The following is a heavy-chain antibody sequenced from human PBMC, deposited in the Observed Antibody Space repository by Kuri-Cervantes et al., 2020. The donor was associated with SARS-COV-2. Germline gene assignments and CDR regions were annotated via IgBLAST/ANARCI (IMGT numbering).Heavy chain of an antibody. Sequence: GESLKISCVASGLTFNIYDMSWVRQAPGKGLEWVSAIGSRGSTFYADSVKGRFTISRDNSENTLYLQMSSLRDDDTAVYYCAKDLYGKTTGFDYWGQGTLVTVSS. CDR3: AKDLYGKTTGFDY. CDR2: IGSRGST. J-gene: IGHJ4*02. D-gene: IGHD1-1*01. V-gene: IGHV3-23*01. CDR1: GLTFNIYD.